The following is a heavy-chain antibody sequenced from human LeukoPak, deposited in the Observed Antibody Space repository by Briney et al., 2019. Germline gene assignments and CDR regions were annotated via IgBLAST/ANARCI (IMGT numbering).Heavy chain of an antibody. V-gene: IGHV4-39*07. D-gene: IGHD1-26*01. CDR2: IYYSGST. Sequence: SETLSLTCTVSGGSISSSSYYWGWIRQPPGKGLEWIGSIYYSGSTYYNPSLKSRVTISVDTSKNQFSLKLSSVTAADTAVYYCARASYILNMDVWGKGTTVTVSS. J-gene: IGHJ6*03. CDR1: GGSISSSSYY. CDR3: ARASYILNMDV.